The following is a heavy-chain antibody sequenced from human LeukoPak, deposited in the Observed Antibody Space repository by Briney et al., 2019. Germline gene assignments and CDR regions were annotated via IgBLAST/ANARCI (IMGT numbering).Heavy chain of an antibody. CDR3: ARRAFSVTAPGLYYFDY. Sequence: SETLSLTCTVSGGSISSYYWSWIRQPAGRGLEWIGHIYNGGSTNYNPSLKGRVTMSVATSKNQFSLHLSSVTAADTAVYYCARRAFSVTAPGLYYFDYWGQGTLVAVSS. CDR1: GGSISSYY. D-gene: IGHD6-13*01. V-gene: IGHV4-4*07. CDR2: IYNGGST. J-gene: IGHJ4*02.